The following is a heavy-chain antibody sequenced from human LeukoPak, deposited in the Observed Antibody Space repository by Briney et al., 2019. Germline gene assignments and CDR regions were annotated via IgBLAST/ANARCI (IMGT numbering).Heavy chain of an antibody. V-gene: IGHV3-48*04. CDR1: GFTFSSYS. D-gene: IGHD6-19*01. CDR2: ISSSSSTI. J-gene: IGHJ3*02. CDR3: ARDRRSGWYRNAFDI. Sequence: GGSLRLSCAASGFTFSSYSMNWVRQAPGKGLEWVSYISSSSSTIYYADSVKGRFTISRDNAKSSLYLQMNSLRAEDTAVYYCARDRRSGWYRNAFDIWGQGTMVTVSS.